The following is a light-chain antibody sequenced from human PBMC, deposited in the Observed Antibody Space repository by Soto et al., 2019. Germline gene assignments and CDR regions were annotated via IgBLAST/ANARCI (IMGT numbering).Light chain of an antibody. CDR2: DAS. J-gene: IGKJ1*01. V-gene: IGKV3-11*01. CDR3: QQRSNWPWT. CDR1: QSVSSY. Sequence: EIVLTQSPATLSLSPGERATLSCRASQSVSSYLAWYQQKPGQAPRLLIYDASNRATGIPARFSGSGSGADGTLTISSLVPEDFAVYFCQQRSNWPWTFGQGTKVEIK.